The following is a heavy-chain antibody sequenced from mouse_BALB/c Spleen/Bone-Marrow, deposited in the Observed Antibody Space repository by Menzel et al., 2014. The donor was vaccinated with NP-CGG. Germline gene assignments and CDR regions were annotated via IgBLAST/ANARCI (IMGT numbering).Heavy chain of an antibody. J-gene: IGHJ4*01. CDR1: GYAFTTYW. V-gene: IGHV1-7*01. D-gene: IGHD2-14*01. Sequence: QVQLQQPGAELAKPGASVKMSCKASGYAFTTYWMHWVKQRPGQGLEWIGSINPATGYTEYSQKFRDRATLTADKSSSTVYMQLSSLTSEDSAVYCCARERSYRFRAMDYWGQGTSVTGSS. CDR3: ARERSYRFRAMDY. CDR2: INPATGYT.